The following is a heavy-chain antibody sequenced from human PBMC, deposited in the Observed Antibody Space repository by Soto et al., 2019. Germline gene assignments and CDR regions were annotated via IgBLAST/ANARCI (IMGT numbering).Heavy chain of an antibody. V-gene: IGHV3-23*01. J-gene: IGHJ4*02. CDR3: AKDGIRGIHIDN. CDR1: GLTFSSYP. Sequence: EVQLLESGGGLVQPGGSLRLSCAASGLTFSSYPMSWVRQAPGKGLQWVSSISVSAGTTYYADSVKGRFTISRDNSKNTLYLQMNILRAEDTAVYYCAKDGIRGIHIDNWGQGTLVTVSS. CDR2: ISVSAGTT.